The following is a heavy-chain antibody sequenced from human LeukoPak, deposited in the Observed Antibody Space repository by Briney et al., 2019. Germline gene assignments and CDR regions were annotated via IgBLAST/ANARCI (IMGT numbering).Heavy chain of an antibody. CDR3: ARGYHCSSTSCYQYYYYYYMDV. CDR2: INPNSGDT. D-gene: IGHD2-2*01. J-gene: IGHJ6*03. Sequence: GASVKVSCKASGYIFTGYYIHWVRQAPGQGLEWMGWINPNSGDTKYAQKFQGRVTMTRDTSNNTVYMELSRLRSDDTAVYYCARGYHCSSTSCYQYYYYYYMDVWGKGTTVTISS. V-gene: IGHV1-2*02. CDR1: GYIFTGYY.